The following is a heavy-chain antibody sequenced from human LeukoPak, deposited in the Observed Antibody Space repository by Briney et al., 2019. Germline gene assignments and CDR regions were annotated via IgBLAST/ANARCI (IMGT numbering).Heavy chain of an antibody. CDR3: TTDNDYGDYGLDY. D-gene: IGHD4-17*01. Sequence: PGGSLTLSCAASGFTFSNAWMSWVRQAPGKGLEWVGRIKRKVDGGTTDYAAPVKGRFTISRDDSENKLYLQMKSLKTEDTALYYCTTDNDYGDYGLDYWGQGTLVTVSS. J-gene: IGHJ4*02. CDR2: IKRKVDGGTT. CDR1: GFTFSNAW. V-gene: IGHV3-15*01.